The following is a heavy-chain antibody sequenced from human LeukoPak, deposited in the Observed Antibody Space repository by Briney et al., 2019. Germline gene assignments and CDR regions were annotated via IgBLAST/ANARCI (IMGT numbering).Heavy chain of an antibody. J-gene: IGHJ4*02. CDR3: ARSDLGTITAGHLNY. V-gene: IGHV1-18*01. CDR1: GYTFTNYG. Sequence: ASVKVSCKASGYTFTNYGITWVRQAPGQGLEWMGWISGYQGSTKYAQNFQGRVTMTIDTSTSTAYMDLRSLRSDDTAIYFWARSDLGTITAGHLNYWGQGTLVAVSS. CDR2: ISGYQGST. D-gene: IGHD5-24*01.